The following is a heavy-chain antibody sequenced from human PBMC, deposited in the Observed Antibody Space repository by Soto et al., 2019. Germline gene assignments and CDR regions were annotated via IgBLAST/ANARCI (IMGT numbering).Heavy chain of an antibody. CDR1: GYTFTSYG. J-gene: IGHJ5*02. V-gene: IGHV1-18*01. D-gene: IGHD4-4*01. CDR3: ARDRATVTYNWFDP. Sequence: GASVKVSCKASGYTFTSYGISWVRQAPGQGLEWMGRISAYNGNTNYAQKLQGRVTMTPDKSTSTAYMELRSLRSEDTAVYYCARDRATVTYNWFDPWGQGTLVTSPQ. CDR2: ISAYNGNT.